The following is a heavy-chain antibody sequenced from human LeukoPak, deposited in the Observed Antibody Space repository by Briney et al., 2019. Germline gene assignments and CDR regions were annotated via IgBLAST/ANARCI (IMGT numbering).Heavy chain of an antibody. Sequence: SETLSLTCTVSGGSINSYNYYWAWIRQPPGKGLEWIGTISYSGSDYYNPSLKSRVTISVDTSKNQFSLNLDSVTAADTAVYYCARDPQGGTTSDAFDIWGQGTMVTVSS. J-gene: IGHJ3*02. CDR1: GGSINSYNYY. D-gene: IGHD1/OR15-1a*01. V-gene: IGHV4-39*07. CDR3: ARDPQGGTTSDAFDI. CDR2: ISYSGSD.